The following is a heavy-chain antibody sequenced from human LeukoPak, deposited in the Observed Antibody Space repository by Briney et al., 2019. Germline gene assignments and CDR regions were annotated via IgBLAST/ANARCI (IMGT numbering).Heavy chain of an antibody. D-gene: IGHD2-2*01. CDR2: ISYDGSNK. CDR3: ATYCSSTTCYAIDY. V-gene: IGHV3-30-3*01. J-gene: IGHJ4*02. CDR1: GFTFSNYN. Sequence: GGSLRLSCAASGFTFSNYNMNWVRQAPGRGLEWVAAISYDGSNKYDADSVKGRFTISRDNSKNTLYLQMNSLRAEDTAVYYCATYCSSTTCYAIDYWGQGTLVTVSS.